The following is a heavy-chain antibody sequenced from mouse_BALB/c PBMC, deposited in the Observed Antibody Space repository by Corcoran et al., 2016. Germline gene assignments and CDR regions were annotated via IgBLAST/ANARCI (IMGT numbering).Heavy chain of an antibody. D-gene: IGHD4-1*01. CDR3: ARSLGYFDY. CDR1: GFSLSTSGMG. V-gene: IGHV8-12*01. CDR2: IYWDDDK. Sequence: QVTLKESGPGILQPSQTLSLTCSFSGFSLSTSGMGVSWIRQPSGKGLEWLAHIYWDDDKRYNPSLKSRLTISKDTSSNQVFLKITSVDTADTATYYCARSLGYFDYRGQGTTLTVSS. J-gene: IGHJ2*01.